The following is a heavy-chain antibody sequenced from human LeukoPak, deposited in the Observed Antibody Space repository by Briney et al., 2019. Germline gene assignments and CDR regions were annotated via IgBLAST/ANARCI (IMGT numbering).Heavy chain of an antibody. CDR3: ARVDYSYGYFDY. J-gene: IGHJ4*02. CDR2: IWYDGSNK. D-gene: IGHD5-18*01. V-gene: IGHV3-33*08. CDR1: GFTFDDYA. Sequence: PGRSLRLSCAASGFTFDDYAMHWVRQAPGKGLEWVAVIWYDGSNKYYADSVKGRFTISRDNSKNTLYLQMNSLRAEDTAVYYCARVDYSYGYFDYWGQGTLVTVSS.